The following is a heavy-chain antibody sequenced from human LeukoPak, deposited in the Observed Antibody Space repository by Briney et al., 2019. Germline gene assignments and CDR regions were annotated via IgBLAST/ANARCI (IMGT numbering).Heavy chain of an antibody. V-gene: IGHV2-5*02. Sequence: KQSGPTLVKATQTLTLTCTFSGFSLTSTAVGVGWIRQPPGKALEWLALYYGDDAKRYSPSLKSRLTINKDTSKNQVVLTMTNVGPVDTATYYSAARDASGTSRDAFDIWGQGTKVTVSS. J-gene: IGHJ3*02. CDR3: AARDASGTSRDAFDI. D-gene: IGHD3-10*01. CDR1: GFSLTSTAVG. CDR2: YYGDDAK.